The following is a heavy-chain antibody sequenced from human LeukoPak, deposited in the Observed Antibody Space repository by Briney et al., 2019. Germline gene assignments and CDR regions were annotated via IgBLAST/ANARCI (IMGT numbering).Heavy chain of an antibody. J-gene: IGHJ3*02. CDR1: GFTFSRYG. Sequence: GGSLRLSCVASGFTFSRYGMHWVRQAPGKGLEWVAIIWYDGSNKYYADSVKGRFTISRDTSKNTLYLQMDSLRAEDTAVYYCASGDTTGYSGDAFNIWGQGTLVTVSS. CDR3: ASGDTTGYSGDAFNI. V-gene: IGHV3-33*03. CDR2: IWYDGSNK. D-gene: IGHD3-22*01.